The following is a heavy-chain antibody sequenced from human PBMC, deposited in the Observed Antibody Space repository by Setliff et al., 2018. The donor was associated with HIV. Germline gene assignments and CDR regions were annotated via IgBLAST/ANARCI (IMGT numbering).Heavy chain of an antibody. CDR1: GHTFSDYG. D-gene: IGHD6-13*01. J-gene: IGHJ6*02. V-gene: IGHV1-18*01. CDR2: ITPIGGGT. CDR3: ASSWSRVPYYGMDV. Sequence: GASVKVSCKASGHTFSDYGISWMRQAPGQGFEWMGIITPIGGGTNYAQKFQGRVTMTTDTSTSTVYMHLSSLRSDDTAVYYCASSWSRVPYYGMDVWGQGTTVTVSS.